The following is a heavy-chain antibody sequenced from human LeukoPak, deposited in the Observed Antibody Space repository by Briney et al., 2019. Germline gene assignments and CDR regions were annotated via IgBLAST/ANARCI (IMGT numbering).Heavy chain of an antibody. J-gene: IGHJ4*02. V-gene: IGHV1-46*01. CDR2: INPSGGST. D-gene: IGHD3-22*01. Sequence: ASVKVSCKASGYTFTSNYMHWVRQAPGQGLEWMGIINPSGGSTRYAQKFQGRLTMTRDTSTRTVYMELSSLRSEDTAMYYCAKDSGLLHYYFDYWGQGALVTVSS. CDR3: AKDSGLLHYYFDY. CDR1: GYTFTSNY.